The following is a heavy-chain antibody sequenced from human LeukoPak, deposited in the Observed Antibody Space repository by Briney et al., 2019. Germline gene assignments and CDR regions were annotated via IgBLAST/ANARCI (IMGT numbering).Heavy chain of an antibody. CDR3: VRDRLSYADYYDSSGYRDY. CDR2: ISAYNGNT. Sequence: ASVKVSCKASGYTFTSYGISWVRQAPGQGLEWMGWISAYNGNTNYAQKLQGRVTMTTDTSTSTAYMELRSLRSDDTAVYYCVRDRLSYADYYDSSGYRDYWGQGTLVTVSS. V-gene: IGHV1-18*01. D-gene: IGHD3-22*01. CDR1: GYTFTSYG. J-gene: IGHJ4*02.